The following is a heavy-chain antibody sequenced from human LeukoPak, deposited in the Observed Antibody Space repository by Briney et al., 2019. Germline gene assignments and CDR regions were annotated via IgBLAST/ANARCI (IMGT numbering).Heavy chain of an antibody. D-gene: IGHD3-9*01. Sequence: KPGGSLRLSCAASGFIFSSYSMNWVRQAPGKGLEWVLSISSSSSYIYYADSVKGRFTISRDNAKNSLYLQMNSLRAEDTAVYYCARGERYDILTGAFDYWGQGTLVTVSS. CDR1: GFIFSSYS. CDR3: ARGERYDILTGAFDY. V-gene: IGHV3-21*01. J-gene: IGHJ4*02. CDR2: ISSSSSYI.